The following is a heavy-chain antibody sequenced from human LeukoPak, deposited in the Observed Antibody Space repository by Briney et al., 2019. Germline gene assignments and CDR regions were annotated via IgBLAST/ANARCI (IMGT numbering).Heavy chain of an antibody. J-gene: IGHJ3*02. CDR3: ARVPMGAFDI. Sequence: SETLSLTCTVSGGSISSGDYYWSWIRQPPGKGLEWIGYIYYSGSTNYNPSLKSRVTIPVDTSKNQFSLKLSSVTAADTAVYYCARVPMGAFDIWGQGTMVTVSS. CDR2: IYYSGST. CDR1: GGSISSGDYY. D-gene: IGHD3-10*01. V-gene: IGHV4-61*08.